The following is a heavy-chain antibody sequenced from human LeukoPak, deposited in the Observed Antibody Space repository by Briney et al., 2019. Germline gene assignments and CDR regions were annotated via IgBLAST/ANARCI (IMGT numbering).Heavy chain of an antibody. J-gene: IGHJ4*02. CDR1: GFTFSSSW. CDR3: ARYGLTAALDF. D-gene: IGHD2-21*02. CDR2: IKPDGSKK. Sequence: PGGSLRLSCAASGFTFSSSWMSWVRQAPGKGLEWVANIKPDGSKKFHVDSVKGRFTISRDNSKSSLSLQMNSLRAEDTAVYYCARYGLTAALDFWGQGTLVPVSS. V-gene: IGHV3-7*01.